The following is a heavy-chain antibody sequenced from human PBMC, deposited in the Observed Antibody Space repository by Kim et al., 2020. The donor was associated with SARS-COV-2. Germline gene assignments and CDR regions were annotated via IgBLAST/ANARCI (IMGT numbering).Heavy chain of an antibody. Sequence: GGSLRLSCAASGFTFSSYAMSWVRQAPGKGLEWVSAISGSGGSTYYADSVKGRFTISRDNSKNTLYLQMNSLRAEDTAVYYCAKGAVSKVAGTGIYYYYGMDVWGQGTTVPVSS. D-gene: IGHD6-19*01. V-gene: IGHV3-23*01. J-gene: IGHJ6*02. CDR3: AKGAVSKVAGTGIYYYYGMDV. CDR2: ISGSGGST. CDR1: GFTFSSYA.